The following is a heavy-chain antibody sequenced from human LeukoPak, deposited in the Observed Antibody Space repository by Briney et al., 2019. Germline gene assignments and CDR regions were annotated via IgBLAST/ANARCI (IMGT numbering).Heavy chain of an antibody. D-gene: IGHD5-24*01. CDR1: GGTFSSYA. Sequence: SVKVSCKASGGTFSSYAISWVPQAPGQGLEWMGGIIPIFGTANYAQKFQGRVTITTDESTSTAYMELSSLRSEDTAVYYCARLRRDGYKGDYWGQGTLVTVSS. J-gene: IGHJ4*02. CDR2: IIPIFGTA. V-gene: IGHV1-69*05. CDR3: ARLRRDGYKGDY.